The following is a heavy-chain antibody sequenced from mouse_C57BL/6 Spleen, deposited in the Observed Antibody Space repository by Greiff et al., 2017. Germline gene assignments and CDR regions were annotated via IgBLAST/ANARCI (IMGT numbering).Heavy chain of an antibody. D-gene: IGHD2-3*01. Sequence: VQLQQPGPELVKPGASVKLSCKASGYTFTNYWMHWVKQRPGRGLEWIGRIDPNSGGTKYNEKFKSKATLTVDKPSSTAYMQLRSLTSEDSAVYYYARIYDGFDVRFAYWGQGTLVTVSA. V-gene: IGHV1-72*01. J-gene: IGHJ3*01. CDR1: GYTFTNYW. CDR3: ARIYDGFDVRFAY. CDR2: IDPNSGGT.